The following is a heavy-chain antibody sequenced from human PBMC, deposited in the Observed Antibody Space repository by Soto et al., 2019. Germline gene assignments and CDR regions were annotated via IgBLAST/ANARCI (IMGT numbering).Heavy chain of an antibody. CDR2: IYPGNSDT. CDR1: GYSFTTNW. J-gene: IGHJ4*02. CDR3: ARRYTASTVTTFDY. V-gene: IGHV5-51*01. D-gene: IGHD4-17*01. Sequence: PGESLKISCKGSGYSFTTNWIGWVRQMPGKGLEWMGIIYPGNSDTKYSPSFQGQVTISADKSISTAYLQWSSLKASDTAIYYCARRYTASTVTTFDYWGQGTLVTVSS.